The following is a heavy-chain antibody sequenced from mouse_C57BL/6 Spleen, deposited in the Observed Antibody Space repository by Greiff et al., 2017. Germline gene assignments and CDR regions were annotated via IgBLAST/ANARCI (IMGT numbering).Heavy chain of an antibody. J-gene: IGHJ4*01. CDR1: GYAFSSSW. V-gene: IGHV1-82*01. CDR3: GRRDHYYAMDY. D-gene: IGHD3-3*01. Sequence: VQLQESGPELVKPGASVKISCKASGYAFSSSWMNWVKQRPGQGLEWIGRIYPGDGDTNYNGKFKGKATLTADKSSSTAYMQLSSLTSEDAAVYFCGRRDHYYAMDYWGQGTSVTVSS. CDR2: IYPGDGDT.